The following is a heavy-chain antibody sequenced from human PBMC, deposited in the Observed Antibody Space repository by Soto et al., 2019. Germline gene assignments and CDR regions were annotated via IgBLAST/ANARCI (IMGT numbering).Heavy chain of an antibody. V-gene: IGHV4-39*02. CDR3: AKDWAEMAASGGMDV. J-gene: IGHJ6*02. Sequence: PSETLSLTCTVSGGSISSSSYYWGWIRQPPGKGLEWIGSIYYSGSTYYNPSLKSRVTISVDTSKNQFSLTAEDTAVYFCAKDWAEMAASGGMDVWGQGTTVTVSS. D-gene: IGHD6-19*01. CDR2: IYYSGST. CDR1: GGSISSSSYY.